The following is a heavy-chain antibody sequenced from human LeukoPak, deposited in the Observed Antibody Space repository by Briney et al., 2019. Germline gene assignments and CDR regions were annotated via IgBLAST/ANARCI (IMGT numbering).Heavy chain of an antibody. CDR3: ARVVEDIAAAVYYFDY. Sequence: GASVKVSCKASGYTFTSYGISWVRQAPGQGLEWMGWISAYNGNTNYAQKLQGRVTMTTDTSTSTAYMELRSLRSDDTAVYYCARVVEDIAAAVYYFDYWGQGTLVTVSS. CDR2: ISAYNGNT. J-gene: IGHJ4*02. CDR1: GYTFTSYG. V-gene: IGHV1-18*01. D-gene: IGHD6-13*01.